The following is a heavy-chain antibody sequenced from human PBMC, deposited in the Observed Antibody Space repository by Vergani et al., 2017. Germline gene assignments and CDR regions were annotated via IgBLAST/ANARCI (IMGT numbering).Heavy chain of an antibody. CDR1: GGSFSGYY. CDR2: INHSGST. Sequence: QVQLQESGPGLVKPSETLSLTCTVSGGSFSGYYWSWIRQPPGKGLEWIGEINHSGSTNYNPSLKSRVTISVDTSKNQFSLKLSSVTAADTAVYYCARGYGYGALRYWGQGTLVTVSS. CDR3: ARGYGYGALRY. D-gene: IGHD3-10*01. V-gene: IGHV4-34*01. J-gene: IGHJ4*02.